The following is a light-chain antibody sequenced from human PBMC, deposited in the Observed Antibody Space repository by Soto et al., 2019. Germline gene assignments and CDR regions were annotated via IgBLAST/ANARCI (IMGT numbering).Light chain of an antibody. V-gene: IGKV3-11*01. CDR1: QSVSSY. J-gene: IGKJ3*01. CDR2: DAS. CDR3: QQRSNWPPGT. Sequence: EIVLTQSPATLSLSPGERATLSCRASQSVSSYLAWYQQTPGQAPRLLIYDASNRATGIPARFSGSVSGTDFTLTISSLEPEDSAVYYCQQRSNWPPGTFGPGTKVDI.